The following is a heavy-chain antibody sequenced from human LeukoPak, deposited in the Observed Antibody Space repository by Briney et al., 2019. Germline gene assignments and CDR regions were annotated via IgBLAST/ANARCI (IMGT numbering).Heavy chain of an antibody. D-gene: IGHD1-26*01. CDR1: GYSFTSYW. CDR3: ATLGLYSGSLRDAFDI. Sequence: GESLKISCKGSGYSFTSYWIGWVRQMPGKGLEWMGIIYPGDSDTRYSPSFQGQVTISADKSISTAYLQWSSLKASDTAMYYCATLGLYSGSLRDAFDIWGQGTMVTVSS. J-gene: IGHJ3*02. CDR2: IYPGDSDT. V-gene: IGHV5-51*01.